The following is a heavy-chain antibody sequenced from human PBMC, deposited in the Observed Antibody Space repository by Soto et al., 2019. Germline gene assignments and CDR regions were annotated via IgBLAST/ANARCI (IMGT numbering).Heavy chain of an antibody. J-gene: IGHJ6*02. D-gene: IGHD6-13*01. CDR1: GFTFSSYS. CDR3: ARVYSSSWYHYYYYGMDV. Sequence: GGSLRLSCAASGFTFSSYSMNWVRQAPGKGLEWVSSISSSSSYIYYADSVKGRFTISRDNAKNSLYLQMNSLRAEDTAVYYCARVYSSSWYHYYYYGMDVWGQGTTVTVSS. V-gene: IGHV3-21*04. CDR2: ISSSSSYI.